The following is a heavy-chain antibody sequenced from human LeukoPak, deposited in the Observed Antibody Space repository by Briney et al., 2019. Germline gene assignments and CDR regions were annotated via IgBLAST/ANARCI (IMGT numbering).Heavy chain of an antibody. V-gene: IGHV4-34*01. J-gene: IGHJ1*01. D-gene: IGHD5-12*01. CDR2: IDYTGST. Sequence: SETLSLTCAVYGESFVGYYWAWIRQPPGKGLEWIGVIDYTGSTNYNPSLKSRMKMSVDTSKNQFSVNLNSVTAADTAFYYCARRRIPATITGSKLSSRFDTWGQGTLVTVSS. CDR3: ARRRIPATITGSKLSSRFDT. CDR1: GESFVGYY.